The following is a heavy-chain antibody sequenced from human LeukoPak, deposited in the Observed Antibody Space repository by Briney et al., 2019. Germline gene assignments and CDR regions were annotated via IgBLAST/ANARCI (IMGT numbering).Heavy chain of an antibody. CDR3: ARSLAYYDILTGYYYYYYYGMDV. D-gene: IGHD3-9*01. CDR1: GFTFSDYY. J-gene: IGHJ6*04. CDR2: ISSSSSYT. V-gene: IGHV3-11*06. Sequence: PGGSLRLSCAASGFTFSDYYMSWIRQAPGKGLEWVSYISSSSSYTNYADSVKGRLTISRDNAKNSLFLQMNSLRAEDTAVYYCARSLAYYDILTGYYYYYYYGMDVWGKGTTVTVSS.